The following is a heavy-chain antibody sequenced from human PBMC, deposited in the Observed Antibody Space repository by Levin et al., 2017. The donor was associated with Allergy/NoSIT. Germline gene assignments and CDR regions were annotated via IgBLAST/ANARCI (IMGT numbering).Heavy chain of an antibody. Sequence: QSGGSLRLSCAASGFTFSSYAMSWVRQAPGKGLEWVSAISGSGGSTYYADSVKGRFTISRDNSKNTLYLQMNSLRAEDTAVYYCAKDWTDYDILTGYIGGYFQHWGQGTLVTVSS. V-gene: IGHV3-23*01. CDR3: AKDWTDYDILTGYIGGYFQH. J-gene: IGHJ1*01. CDR2: ISGSGGST. D-gene: IGHD3-9*01. CDR1: GFTFSSYA.